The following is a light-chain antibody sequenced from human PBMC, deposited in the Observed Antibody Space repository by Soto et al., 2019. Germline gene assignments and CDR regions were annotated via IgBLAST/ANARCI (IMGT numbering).Light chain of an antibody. Sequence: DIQITQSFYSLSASVRDRVAITCGASQSITNYLNWYQQKPGKAPNLLIYDASSLQSGVPSRFSGSGSGTDFTLAISSLQPDDFATYYCQQHNSCPLTFGQGTRLEVK. CDR2: DAS. J-gene: IGKJ5*01. V-gene: IGKV1-39*01. CDR3: QQHNSCPLT. CDR1: QSITNY.